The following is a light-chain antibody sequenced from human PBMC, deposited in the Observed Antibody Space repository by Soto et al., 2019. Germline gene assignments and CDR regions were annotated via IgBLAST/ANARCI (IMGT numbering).Light chain of an antibody. CDR2: DAS. J-gene: IGKJ4*01. V-gene: IGKV3-11*01. CDR3: QQRVNWPGLT. Sequence: EIVLKQSPATLSLSPGEIANISCRASQRVNTFLAWYQQKPGQAPRLLISDASNRATGIPARFSGSGSGTDVTLTIRSLVPEEFAGDYCQQRVNWPGLTFGGGTKVEI. CDR1: QRVNTF.